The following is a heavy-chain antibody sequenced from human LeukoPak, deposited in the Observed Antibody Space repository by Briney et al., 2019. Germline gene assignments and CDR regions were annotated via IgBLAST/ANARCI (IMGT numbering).Heavy chain of an antibody. Sequence: SETLSLTCTVSGGSISSSSYYWGWIRQPPGKGLEWIGNIYYSGSTYYNPSLKSRVTISVDTSKNQFSLKLSSVTAADTAVYYCARDKREPRYAFDIWGQGTMVTVSS. J-gene: IGHJ3*02. CDR2: IYYSGST. CDR3: ARDKREPRYAFDI. V-gene: IGHV4-39*07. CDR1: GGSISSSSYY. D-gene: IGHD1-26*01.